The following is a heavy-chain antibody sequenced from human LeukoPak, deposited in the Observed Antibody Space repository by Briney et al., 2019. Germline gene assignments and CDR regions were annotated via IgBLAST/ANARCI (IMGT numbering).Heavy chain of an antibody. CDR3: ARVWFRDAFDI. V-gene: IGHV4-30-4*08. Sequence: SQTLSLTCTVSGGSISSGDYYWSWIRQPPGKGLEWVGYIYYSGSTYYNPSLKSRVTISVDTSKYQFSLKLSSVTAADTAVYYCARVWFRDAFDIWGQGTMVTVSS. D-gene: IGHD3-10*01. J-gene: IGHJ3*02. CDR2: IYYSGST. CDR1: GGSISSGDYY.